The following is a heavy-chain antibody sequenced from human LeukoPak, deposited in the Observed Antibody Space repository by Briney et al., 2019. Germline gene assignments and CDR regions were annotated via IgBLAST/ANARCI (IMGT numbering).Heavy chain of an antibody. CDR1: GGSINHYY. V-gene: IGHV4-59*01. J-gene: IGHJ3*02. CDR2: SYYIEST. D-gene: IGHD3-22*01. CDR3: ARDNQWLNAFDI. Sequence: SQTLSLTCTVSGGSINHYYWSWIRQPPGKGLEWIGYSYYIESTNYNPSLKSRVTISVDTSRNRFSLKLSSVTAADTAMYYCARDNQWLNAFDIWGQGTMVTVSS.